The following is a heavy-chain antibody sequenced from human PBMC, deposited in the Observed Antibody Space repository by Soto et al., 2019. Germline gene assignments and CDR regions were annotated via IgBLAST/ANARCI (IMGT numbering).Heavy chain of an antibody. CDR3: AKEKLYCSGGSCYSVPYFDY. J-gene: IGHJ4*02. CDR2: ISWNSGSI. Sequence: GGSLRLSCAASGFTFDDYAMHWVRQAPGKGLEWVSGISWNSGSIGYADSVKGRFTISRDNAKNSLYLQMNSLRAEDTALYYCAKEKLYCSGGSCYSVPYFDYWGQGTLVTVSS. V-gene: IGHV3-9*01. CDR1: GFTFDDYA. D-gene: IGHD2-15*01.